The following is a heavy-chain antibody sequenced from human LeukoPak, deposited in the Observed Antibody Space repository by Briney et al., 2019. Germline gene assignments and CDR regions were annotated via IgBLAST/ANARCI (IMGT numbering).Heavy chain of an antibody. J-gene: IGHJ3*01. CDR3: ARLLYYDFWSGTTRYYMDV. CDR2: INHSGST. CDR1: GGSFSGYY. V-gene: IGHV4-34*01. Sequence: SETLSLTCAVYGGSFSGYYWSWIRQPPGKGLEWIGEINHSGSTNYNPSLKSRVTISVDTSKNQFSLKLSSVTAADTAVYYCARLLYYDFWSGTTRYYMDVWGQGTMVTVSS. D-gene: IGHD3-3*01.